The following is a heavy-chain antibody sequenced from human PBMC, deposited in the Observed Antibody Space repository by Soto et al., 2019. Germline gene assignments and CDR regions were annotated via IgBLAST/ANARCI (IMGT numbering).Heavy chain of an antibody. Sequence: SETLSLTCSFSGDSVTSHYLTWIRQSPEKGLEWIGYMHYTGFSHYNPSLKSRVTISVDTSKNQFSLKLSSVTAADTAVYYCAREAKQLVRRGGAFDIWGQGTMVTVS. CDR1: GDSVTSHY. CDR3: AREAKQLVRRGGAFDI. CDR2: MHYTGFS. D-gene: IGHD6-6*01. J-gene: IGHJ3*02. V-gene: IGHV4-59*02.